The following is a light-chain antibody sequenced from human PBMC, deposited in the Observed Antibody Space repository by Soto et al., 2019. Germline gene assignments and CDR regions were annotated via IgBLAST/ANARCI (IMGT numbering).Light chain of an antibody. J-gene: IGLJ1*01. CDR1: SSNIGSGYD. CDR2: GNT. CDR3: QSYDSRLSGYV. Sequence: QSVLTQPPSVSGAPGPRVTISCTGSSSNIGSGYDVHWYQQFPGTAPKLLIYGNTNRPSGVPDRFSGSKSGTSASLAITGLQAEDEADYYCQSYDSRLSGYVFGIGTKVTV. V-gene: IGLV1-40*01.